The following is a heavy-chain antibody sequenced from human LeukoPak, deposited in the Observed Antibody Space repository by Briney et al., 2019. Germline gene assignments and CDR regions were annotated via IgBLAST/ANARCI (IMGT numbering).Heavy chain of an antibody. V-gene: IGHV3-9*01. CDR1: GFTFEDYG. CDR2: ISWNSGHL. D-gene: IGHD3-10*01. Sequence: GGSLRLSCSGSGFTFEDYGMHWVRQAPGKGLEWVASISWNSGHLGYGDSVEGRFTVSRDNAKNSPSLEMNSLRVEDTAFYFCAKDIVKGSASGTFDHWGQGTLVTVSS. CDR3: AKDIVKGSASGTFDH. J-gene: IGHJ4*02.